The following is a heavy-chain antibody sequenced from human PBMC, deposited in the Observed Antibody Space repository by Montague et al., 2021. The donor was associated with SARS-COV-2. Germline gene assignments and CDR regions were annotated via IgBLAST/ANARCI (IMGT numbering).Heavy chain of an antibody. D-gene: IGHD6-13*01. CDR1: GYPLTELS. CDR3: ATEAIAAAGTLGGYDY. J-gene: IGHJ4*02. CDR2: FDPEGGET. Sequence: SDKVSFKVSGYPLTELSMHWVRQAPGKGLEWMGGFDPEGGETIYAQKFQGRVTMTGDTSTDTAYMELSSLRSEDTAFYYCATEAIAAAGTLGGYDYWGQGTLVTVSS. V-gene: IGHV1-24*01.